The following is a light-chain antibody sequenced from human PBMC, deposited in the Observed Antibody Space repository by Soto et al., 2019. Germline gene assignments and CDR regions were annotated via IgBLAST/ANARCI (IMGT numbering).Light chain of an antibody. CDR3: QQYNNWPPPII. CDR2: GAS. V-gene: IGKV3-15*01. J-gene: IGKJ5*01. Sequence: EIVMTQSPATLSVSPGERATLSCRASQSVNNNLAWYQQKPGQAPRLLISGASTRATDIPARFSGSGSGTEFTLTISSLQSEDFAVYYCQQYNNWPPPIIFGQGTRLEIK. CDR1: QSVNNN.